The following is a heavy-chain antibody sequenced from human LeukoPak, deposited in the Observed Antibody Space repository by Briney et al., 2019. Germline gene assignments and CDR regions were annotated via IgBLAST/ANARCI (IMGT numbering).Heavy chain of an antibody. V-gene: IGHV3-7*01. CDR1: GFTFSIHG. D-gene: IGHD3-10*01. Sequence: PGGSLRLSCAASGFTFSIHGMSWVRQAPGKGLEWVATIKQDGSEKYYVDSVKGRFTISRDNSKNTLYLQMNSLRAEDTAVYYCATHYGSGSYYVVQHWGQGTLVTVSS. CDR3: ATHYGSGSYYVVQH. CDR2: IKQDGSEK. J-gene: IGHJ1*01.